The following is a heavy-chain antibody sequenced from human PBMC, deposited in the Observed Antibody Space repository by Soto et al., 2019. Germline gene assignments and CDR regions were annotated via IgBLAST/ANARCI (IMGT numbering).Heavy chain of an antibody. CDR3: VHRHSTTGMWEDFDV. CDR1: GFSLSTSGMG. V-gene: IGHV2-5*01. CDR2: IYWNEDI. D-gene: IGHD1-1*01. Sequence: QITLKESGPTLVKPTQPLTLSCNFSGFSLSTSGMGVGWIRQPPGKALDWLGLIYWNEDIRYSTSLKSRLTIPKDTSRDHVVLTVTNMDPGDTGTYFCVHRHSTTGMWEDFDVWCQGTMVTGSP. J-gene: IGHJ3*01.